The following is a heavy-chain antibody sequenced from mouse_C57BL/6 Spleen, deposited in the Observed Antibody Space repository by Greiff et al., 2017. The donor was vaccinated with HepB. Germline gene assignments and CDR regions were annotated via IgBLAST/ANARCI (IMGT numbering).Heavy chain of an antibody. V-gene: IGHV1-82*01. CDR3: ARSGYDYGVYYAMDY. CDR1: GYAFSSSW. D-gene: IGHD2-4*01. CDR2: IYPGDGGT. Sequence: QVQLQQSGPELVKPGASVKISCKASGYAFSSSWMNWVKQRPGKGLEWIGRIYPGDGGTNYNGKFKGKATLTADKSSSTAYMQLSSLTSEDSAVYFCARSGYDYGVYYAMDYWGQGTSVTVSS. J-gene: IGHJ4*01.